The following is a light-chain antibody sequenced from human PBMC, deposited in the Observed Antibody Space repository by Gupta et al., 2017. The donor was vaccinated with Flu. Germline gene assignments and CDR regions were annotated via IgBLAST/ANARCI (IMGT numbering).Light chain of an antibody. J-gene: IGKJ1*01. V-gene: IGKV1-39*01. CDR1: QRISSY. CDR3: QHRDSTPWT. Sequence: DIQMTQSPSSLSASVGDRVTITCRASQRISSYLNWYQQKPGKAPKLLIYAASRVKSGVPSRFSGSGSGTDFTLTISRRQPEDFANYYCQHRDSTPWTFGQGTKVEIK. CDR2: AAS.